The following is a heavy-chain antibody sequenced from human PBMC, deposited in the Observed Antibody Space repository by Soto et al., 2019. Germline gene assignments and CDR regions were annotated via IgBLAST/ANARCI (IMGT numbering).Heavy chain of an antibody. D-gene: IGHD3-16*02. CDR2: ISGSGGST. CDR3: APIPNLGEVSFSSFDY. V-gene: IGHV3-23*01. CDR1: GFTFSSYD. Sequence: EVQLLESGGGLVQPGGSLRLSCAASGFTFSSYDMSWVRQAPGKGLEWVSAISGSGGSTYYADSVKGRFTISRDNSKNTLYLQMNSLRAEDTAVYYCAPIPNLGEVSFSSFDYWGQGTLVTVST. J-gene: IGHJ4*02.